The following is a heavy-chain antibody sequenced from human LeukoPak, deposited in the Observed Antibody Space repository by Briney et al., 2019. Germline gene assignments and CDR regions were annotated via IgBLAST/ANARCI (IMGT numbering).Heavy chain of an antibody. CDR3: AKDSWTDFWSGYSDMDV. CDR1: GFTFSSYA. V-gene: IGHV3-23*01. CDR2: ISGSGGST. Sequence: VGSLRLSCAASGFTFSSYAMSWVRQAPGKGLEWVSAISGSGGSTYYADSVKGRFTISRDNSKNTLYLQVNSLRAEDTAVYYCAKDSWTDFWSGYSDMDVWGKGTTVTVSS. D-gene: IGHD3-3*01. J-gene: IGHJ6*03.